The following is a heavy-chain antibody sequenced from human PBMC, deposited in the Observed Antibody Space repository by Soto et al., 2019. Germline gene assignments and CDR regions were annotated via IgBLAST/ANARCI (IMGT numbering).Heavy chain of an antibody. CDR1: GYTFTSYY. J-gene: IGHJ4*02. Sequence: GASVKVSCKASGYTFTSYYMHWVRQAPGQGLEWMGIINPSGGSTSYAQKFQGRVTMTRDTSTSTVYMELSSLRSEDTAVYYCARDRDLVDGGNSSSSQFDYWGQGTLVTVSS. V-gene: IGHV1-46*01. CDR3: ARDRDLVDGGNSSSSQFDY. D-gene: IGHD2-21*02. CDR2: INPSGGST.